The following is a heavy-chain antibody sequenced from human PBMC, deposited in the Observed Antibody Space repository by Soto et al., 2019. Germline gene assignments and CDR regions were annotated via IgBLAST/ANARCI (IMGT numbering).Heavy chain of an antibody. V-gene: IGHV4-31*03. CDR1: GGSISSGGYY. J-gene: IGHJ6*02. CDR2: IYYSGST. D-gene: IGHD3-10*01. CDR3: AREGAVDYYGSGSSQSYYYYGMDV. Sequence: TLSLTCTVSGGSISSGGYYWSWIRQHPWKGLEWIGYIYYSGSTYYNPSLKSRVTISVDTSKNQFSLKLSSVTAADTAVYYCAREGAVDYYGSGSSQSYYYYGMDVWGQGTTVTVSS.